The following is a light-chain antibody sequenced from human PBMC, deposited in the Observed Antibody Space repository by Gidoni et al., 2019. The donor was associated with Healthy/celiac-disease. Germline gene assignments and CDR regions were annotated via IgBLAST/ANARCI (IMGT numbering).Light chain of an antibody. CDR2: GAS. CDR3: QQYGSSPRS. J-gene: IGKJ2*04. V-gene: IGKV3-20*01. Sequence: ELVWTQSPGTLSLSPGERATLSCRASQSVSSSYLAWYQQKPGQAPRPLIYGASSRATGIPDRFSGSGSGTDFTLTISRLEPEDFAVYYCQQYGSSPRSFGQGTKLEIK. CDR1: QSVSSSY.